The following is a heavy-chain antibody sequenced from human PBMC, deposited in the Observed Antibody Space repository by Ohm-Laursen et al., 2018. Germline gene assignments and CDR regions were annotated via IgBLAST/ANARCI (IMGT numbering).Heavy chain of an antibody. CDR1: GCTFSTYD. CDR3: ASDRLMGVGLDY. CDR2: VSGNGTTT. Sequence: SLRLSCAASGCTFSTYDSYWLRQDPGRGLEWVSGVSGNGTTTTNADSVTGRFSIARDNAKDTLYLQMNSQRAEDTAEYYCASDRLMGVGLDYWGQGALVTVSS. J-gene: IGHJ4*02. V-gene: IGHV3-74*01.